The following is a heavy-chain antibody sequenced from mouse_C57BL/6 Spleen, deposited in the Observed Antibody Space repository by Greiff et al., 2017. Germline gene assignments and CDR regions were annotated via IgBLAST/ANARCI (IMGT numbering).Heavy chain of an antibody. J-gene: IGHJ4*01. CDR3: ARWMAHYGSGAMDY. CDR2: IYPGSGNT. Sequence: VQLQQSGAELVRPGASVKLSCKASGYTFTDYYINWVKQRPGQGLEWIARIYPGSGNTYYNGKFKGKATLTADKSSSTAYMQLSSLTSEDSAVYCCARWMAHYGSGAMDYWGQGTSVTVSS. CDR1: GYTFTDYY. D-gene: IGHD1-1*01. V-gene: IGHV1-76*01.